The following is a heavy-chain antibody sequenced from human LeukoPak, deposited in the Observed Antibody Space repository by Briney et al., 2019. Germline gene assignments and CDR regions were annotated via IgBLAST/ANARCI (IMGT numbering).Heavy chain of an antibody. Sequence: GGSLRLSCAASGFTFDDYGMSWVRQAPGKGLEWVSGINWNGGSTGYADSVKGRFTISRDNSKNTLYLQMNSLRAEDSAVYYCAREGSSGWFDYWGQGTLVTVSS. CDR3: AREGSSGWFDY. J-gene: IGHJ4*02. V-gene: IGHV3-20*04. CDR1: GFTFDDYG. CDR2: INWNGGST. D-gene: IGHD6-19*01.